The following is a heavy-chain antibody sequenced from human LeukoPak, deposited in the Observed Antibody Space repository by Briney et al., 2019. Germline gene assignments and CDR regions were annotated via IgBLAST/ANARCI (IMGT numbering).Heavy chain of an antibody. V-gene: IGHV3-53*01. CDR1: GFTVSSNY. CDR3: ARDQLELRDYYYYMDV. D-gene: IGHD1-7*01. Sequence: PGGSPRLSCAASGFTVSSNYMSWVRQAPGKGLEWVSVIYSGGSTYYADSVKGRFTISRDNSKNTLYLQMNSLRAEDTAVYYCARDQLELRDYYYYMDVWGKGTTVTVSS. CDR2: IYSGGST. J-gene: IGHJ6*03.